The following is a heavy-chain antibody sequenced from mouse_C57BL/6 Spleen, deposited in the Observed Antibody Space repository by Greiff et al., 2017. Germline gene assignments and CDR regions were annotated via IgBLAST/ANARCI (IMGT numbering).Heavy chain of an antibody. D-gene: IGHD2-10*02. V-gene: IGHV10-1*01. J-gene: IGHJ4*01. CDR2: IRSKSNNYAT. CDR3: VRHPSTPYAMGY. Sequence: EVQLVESGGGLVQPKGSLKLSCAASGFSFNTYAMNWVRQTPGKGLEWVARIRSKSNNYATYYADSVKDRFTISRDDSESMLYLQMNNLETADTAMYYCVRHPSTPYAMGYWGKGTSVTVYS. CDR1: GFSFNTYA.